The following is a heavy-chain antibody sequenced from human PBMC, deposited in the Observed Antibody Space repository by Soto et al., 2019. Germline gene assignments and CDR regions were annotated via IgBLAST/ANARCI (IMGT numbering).Heavy chain of an antibody. J-gene: IGHJ5*02. D-gene: IGHD3-3*01. Sequence: QLQLQESGPGLVKPSETLSLTCTVSGGSISSSSYYWGWIRQPPGKGLEWIGSIYYSGSTYYNPSLKSRVTISVDTSKNQFSLKLSSVTAADTAVYYCARRVTGGGVVSSWFDPWGQGTLVTVSS. CDR1: GGSISSSSYY. CDR3: ARRVTGGGVVSSWFDP. CDR2: IYYSGST. V-gene: IGHV4-39*01.